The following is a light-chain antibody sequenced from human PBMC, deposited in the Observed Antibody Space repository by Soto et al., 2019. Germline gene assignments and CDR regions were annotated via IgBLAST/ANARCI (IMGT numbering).Light chain of an antibody. CDR1: SSDVGAYDY. Sequence: QSALTQPASVSGSPGQSITISCTGTSSDVGAYDYVSWYQQHPDKATKLMIYEVSNRPSGVSNRISGSKSVNTATLTFSWLQADDEADYYCSSYTSSSTRVFGTGTKVTVL. CDR3: SSYTSSSTRV. CDR2: EVS. V-gene: IGLV2-14*03. J-gene: IGLJ1*01.